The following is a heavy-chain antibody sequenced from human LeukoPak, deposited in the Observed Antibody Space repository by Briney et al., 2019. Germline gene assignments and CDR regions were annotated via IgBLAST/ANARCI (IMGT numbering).Heavy chain of an antibody. CDR1: GYSFTRYG. Sequence: GASVKVSCKASGYSFTRYGISWVRQAPGQGLEWMGWISAYNGNTNYAQKLQGRVTMTTDTSTSTAYMELRSLRSDDTAVYYCARVRRAAITWFDPWGQGTLVTVSS. CDR2: ISAYNGNT. J-gene: IGHJ5*02. D-gene: IGHD2-2*01. V-gene: IGHV1-18*01. CDR3: ARVRRAAITWFDP.